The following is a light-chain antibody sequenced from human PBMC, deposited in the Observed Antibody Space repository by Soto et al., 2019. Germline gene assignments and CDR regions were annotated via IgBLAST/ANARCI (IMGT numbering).Light chain of an antibody. CDR2: GAS. Sequence: VVLMQSRGTLSLCTGERATISGLASQSVSSSYLAWYQQKPGQAPRLLIYGASSRATGIPDRFSGSGSGTDFTLTISRLEPEDFAVYYCQQYGGSPRTFGQGTKVDIK. V-gene: IGKV3-20*01. CDR3: QQYGGSPRT. J-gene: IGKJ1*01. CDR1: QSVSSSY.